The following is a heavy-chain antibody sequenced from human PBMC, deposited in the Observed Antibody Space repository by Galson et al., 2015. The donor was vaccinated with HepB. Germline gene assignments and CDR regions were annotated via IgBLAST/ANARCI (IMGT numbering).Heavy chain of an antibody. CDR1: GFNFSSYA. Sequence: SLRLSCAASGFNFSSYAMHWVRQAPGKGLEWVAVISYDGTNKYNADSVKGRFTISRDNSKNTLYMQMNSLRAEDTAVYYRAKDFWMGASTEGPVDSWGQGTLVTVSS. J-gene: IGHJ4*02. D-gene: IGHD1-26*01. V-gene: IGHV3-30-3*01. CDR3: AKDFWMGASTEGPVDS. CDR2: ISYDGTNK.